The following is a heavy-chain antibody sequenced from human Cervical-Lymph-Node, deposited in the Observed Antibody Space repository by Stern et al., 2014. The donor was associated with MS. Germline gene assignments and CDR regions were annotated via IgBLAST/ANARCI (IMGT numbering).Heavy chain of an antibody. CDR3: TTDKRVGATIY. CDR1: GFTFSNAW. CDR2: IKSKTDGGTP. D-gene: IGHD1-26*01. V-gene: IGHV3-15*01. Sequence: EDQLVESGGGLVKPGGSLRLSCAASGFTFSNAWMSWVRQAPGKGLEWVGRIKSKTDGGTPDYAAPDKGRFPTQDTEYKNTLYLQMNSLKTEDTAVYYCTTDKRVGATIYWGQGTLVTVSS. J-gene: IGHJ4*02.